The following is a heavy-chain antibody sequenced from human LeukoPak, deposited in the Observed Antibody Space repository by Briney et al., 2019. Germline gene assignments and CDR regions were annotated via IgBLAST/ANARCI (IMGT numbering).Heavy chain of an antibody. V-gene: IGHV3-66*02. J-gene: IGHJ4*02. D-gene: IGHD2-2*01. CDR1: GFTVRSNY. CDR2: LYGGGSP. Sequence: GGSLRLSCAASGFTVRSNYMTWVRQAPGKGLEWVSVLYGGGSPYYADSVKGRFTISRDNSKNTLYLQMNSLRAEDTAVYDCAGLCGSISCPEVVGHWGQGTLVTVSS. CDR3: AGLCGSISCPEVVGH.